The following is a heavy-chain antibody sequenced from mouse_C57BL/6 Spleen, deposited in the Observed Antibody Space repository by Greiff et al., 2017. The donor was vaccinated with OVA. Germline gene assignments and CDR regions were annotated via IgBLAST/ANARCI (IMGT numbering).Heavy chain of an antibody. CDR1: GYAFTSYW. CDR2: IYPSDSET. J-gene: IGHJ1*03. CDR3: ARRRDWYFDV. V-gene: IGHV1-61*01. Sequence: QVQLQQPGAELVRPGSSVKLSCKASGYAFTSYWMDWVKQRPGQGLEWIGNIYPSDSETHYNQKFKDKATLTVDKSSSTAYMQLSSLTSEDSAVYYCARRRDWYFDVWGTGTTVTVSS.